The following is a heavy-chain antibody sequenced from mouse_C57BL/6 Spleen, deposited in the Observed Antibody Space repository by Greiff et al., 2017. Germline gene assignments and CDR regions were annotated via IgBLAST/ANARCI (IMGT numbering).Heavy chain of an antibody. CDR1: GYTFTSYW. CDR3: ARGAYYGGFAY. J-gene: IGHJ3*01. D-gene: IGHD1-1*01. Sequence: VKLQQPGAELVRPGSSVKLSCKASGYTFTSYWMDWVKQRPGQGLEWIGNIYPSDSETHYNQKFKDKATLTVDKSSSTAYMQLSSLTSEDSAVYYCARGAYYGGFAYWGQGTLVTVSA. V-gene: IGHV1-61*01. CDR2: IYPSDSET.